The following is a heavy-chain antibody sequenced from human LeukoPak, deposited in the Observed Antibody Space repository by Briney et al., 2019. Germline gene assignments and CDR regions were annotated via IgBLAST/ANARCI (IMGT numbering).Heavy chain of an antibody. D-gene: IGHD5-24*01. CDR1: GYTFTSYY. Sequence: ASVRVSCKASGYTFTSYYMHWVRQAPGQGLEWMGIINPSGGSTSYAQKFQGRVTMTRDTSTSTVYMELSSLRSEDTAVYYCARERPSRDGYNFPDYWGQGTLVTVSS. J-gene: IGHJ4*02. V-gene: IGHV1-46*01. CDR2: INPSGGST. CDR3: ARERPSRDGYNFPDY.